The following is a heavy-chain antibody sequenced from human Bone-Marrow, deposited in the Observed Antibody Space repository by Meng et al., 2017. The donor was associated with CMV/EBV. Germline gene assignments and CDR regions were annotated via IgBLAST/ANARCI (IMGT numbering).Heavy chain of an antibody. D-gene: IGHD3-10*01. CDR2: IDWDEDK. Sequence: SGPTLVKPTQTLTLTCTFSGFSLTTNGMCVSWVRQPPGKALEWLALIDWDEDKYYSTSLKTRLTISKVTAKNQVILILTNVDPGDTATYYCARSSSNYYGSGSYYFDYWGQGTLVTVSS. CDR3: ARSSSNYYGSGSYYFDY. J-gene: IGHJ4*02. CDR1: GFSLTTNGMC. V-gene: IGHV2-70*20.